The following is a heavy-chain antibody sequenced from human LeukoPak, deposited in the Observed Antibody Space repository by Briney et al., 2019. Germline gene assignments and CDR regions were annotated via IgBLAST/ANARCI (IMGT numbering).Heavy chain of an antibody. CDR3: ARDGITMIVKGAFDI. V-gene: IGHV1-46*01. CDR1: GYTLTSYY. J-gene: IGHJ3*02. CDR2: INPSGGST. Sequence: ASVKVSCKASGYTLTSYYMHWVRQPPGQGLEWMGIINPSGGSTSYAQKFQGRVTMTRDMSTSTVYMELSSLRSEDTAVYYCARDGITMIVKGAFDIWGQGTMVTVSS. D-gene: IGHD3-22*01.